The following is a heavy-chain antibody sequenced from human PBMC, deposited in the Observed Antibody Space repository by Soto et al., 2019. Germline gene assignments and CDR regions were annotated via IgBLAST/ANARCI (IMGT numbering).Heavy chain of an antibody. D-gene: IGHD6-19*01. CDR1: GGTFSSYA. CDR3: ASWTGRQWLVGNYYYGMDV. CDR2: IIPIFGTA. V-gene: IGHV1-69*13. Sequence: VASVKVSCKASGGTFSSYAISWVRQAPGQGLEWMGGIIPIFGTANYAQKFQGRVTITADESTSTAYMELSSLRSEDTAVYYCASWTGRQWLVGNYYYGMDVWGQGTRVTLSS. J-gene: IGHJ6*02.